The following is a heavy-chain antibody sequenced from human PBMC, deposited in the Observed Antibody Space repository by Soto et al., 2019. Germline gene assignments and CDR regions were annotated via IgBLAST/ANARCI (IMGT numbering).Heavy chain of an antibody. CDR1: GDSVSSNSVA. V-gene: IGHV6-1*01. J-gene: IGHJ3*02. Sequence: PSQTLSLTCAISGDSVSSNSVAWNWIRQSPSRGLEWLGRTYYKSKWYNDYAVSVKSRITINADTFENQFSLQLNSVTPEDTAVFYCARGIRVWTPADRFDMRGQGTMVTVSS. CDR3: ARGIRVWTPADRFDM. CDR2: TYYKSKWYN. D-gene: IGHD1-1*01.